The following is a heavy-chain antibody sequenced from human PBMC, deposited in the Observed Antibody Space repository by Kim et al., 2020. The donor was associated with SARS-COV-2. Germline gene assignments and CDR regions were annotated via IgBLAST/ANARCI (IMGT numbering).Heavy chain of an antibody. CDR3: AHRRGYCSGASCYSIFNWFGP. D-gene: IGHD2-15*01. Sequence: SGPTLVNPTQTLTLTCTFSEFSLSTSGVGVGWIRQPPGKALEWLALIYWDDDKRYSPSLKNRLTITKDTSKNQVVLTMTNMDPVDTATYCCAHRRGYCSGASCYSIFNWFGPWGQGILVTVSS. CDR1: EFSLSTSGVG. J-gene: IGHJ5*02. V-gene: IGHV2-5*02. CDR2: IYWDDDK.